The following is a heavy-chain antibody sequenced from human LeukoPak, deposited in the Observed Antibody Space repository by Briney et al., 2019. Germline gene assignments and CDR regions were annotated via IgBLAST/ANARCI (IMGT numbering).Heavy chain of an antibody. Sequence: GSVKVSCKASGYTFTSYGISWVRQAPGQGLEWMGWISAYNGNTNYAQKLQGRVTMPTDTSTSTAYMELRSLRSDDTAVYYCARSSRGYRNYGDVWGQGTTVTVSS. J-gene: IGHJ6*02. D-gene: IGHD4-11*01. CDR1: GYTFTSYG. CDR3: ARSSRGYRNYGDV. V-gene: IGHV1-18*01. CDR2: ISAYNGNT.